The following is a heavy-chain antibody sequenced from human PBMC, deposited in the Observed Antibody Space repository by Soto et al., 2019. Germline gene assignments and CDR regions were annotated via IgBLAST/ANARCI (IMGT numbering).Heavy chain of an antibody. CDR1: GGSFSGYY. CDR3: ARQRHNWNFRYYYGMDV. Sequence: LSLTCAVYGGSFSGYYWSWIRQPPGKGLEWIGEINHSGSTNYNPSLKSRVTISVDTSKNQFSLKLSSVTAADTAVYYCARQRHNWNFRYYYGMDVWGQGTTVTVSS. CDR2: INHSGST. J-gene: IGHJ6*02. D-gene: IGHD1-7*01. V-gene: IGHV4-34*01.